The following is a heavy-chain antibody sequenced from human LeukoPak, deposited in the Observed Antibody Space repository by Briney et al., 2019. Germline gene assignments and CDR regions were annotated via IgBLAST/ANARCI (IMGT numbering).Heavy chain of an antibody. CDR2: ISYDGSNK. V-gene: IGHV3-30-3*01. Sequence: PGGSLRLSCAASGFTFSSYAMHWVRQAPGKGLEWVAVISYDGSNKYCADSVKGRFTISRDNSKNTLYLQMNSLRAEDTAVYYCARAEVEYYYGSGSPFDYWGQGTLVTVSS. D-gene: IGHD3-10*01. J-gene: IGHJ4*02. CDR1: GFTFSSYA. CDR3: ARAEVEYYYGSGSPFDY.